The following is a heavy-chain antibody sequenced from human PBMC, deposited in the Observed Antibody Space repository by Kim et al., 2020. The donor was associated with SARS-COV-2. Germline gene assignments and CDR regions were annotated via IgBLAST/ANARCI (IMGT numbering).Heavy chain of an antibody. CDR2: GNT. J-gene: IGHJ4*02. D-gene: IGHD3-16*01. V-gene: IGHV1-8*01. Sequence: GNTGYAQNFQDRVTMTRDTSINTAYMELSSLEFEDTAVYYCARGLGRSDYWGQGTLVIVSS. CDR3: ARGLGRSDY.